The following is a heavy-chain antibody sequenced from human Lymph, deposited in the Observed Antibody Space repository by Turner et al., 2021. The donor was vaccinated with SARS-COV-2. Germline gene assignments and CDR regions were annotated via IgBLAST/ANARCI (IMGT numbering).Heavy chain of an antibody. CDR1: GCTFSSYG. CDR2: ISYDGSNK. CDR3: AKGGFYDILTGYSNFDY. Sequence: QVQLVESGGGGVQPGRSLRLSCAASGCTFSSYGMHWVRQAPGKGLEWVAVISYDGSNKYYADSVQGRFTISRDNSKNTLYLQMNSLRAEDTAVYYCAKGGFYDILTGYSNFDYWGQGTLVTVSS. J-gene: IGHJ4*02. V-gene: IGHV3-30*18. D-gene: IGHD3-9*01.